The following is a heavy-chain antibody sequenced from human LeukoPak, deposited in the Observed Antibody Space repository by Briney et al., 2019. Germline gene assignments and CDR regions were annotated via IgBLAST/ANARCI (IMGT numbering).Heavy chain of an antibody. CDR1: GFTFSNYG. CDR2: IRSDGSTK. CDR3: ANSDPY. J-gene: IGHJ4*02. Sequence: GGSLRLSCAASGFTFSNYGMHWVRQAPGKGLEWVAFIRSDGSTKYYADSVKGRFTISRDNSKNTLYLQMNSLRAEDTAVYYCANSDPYWGRGTLVTVSS. V-gene: IGHV3-30*02. D-gene: IGHD3-10*01.